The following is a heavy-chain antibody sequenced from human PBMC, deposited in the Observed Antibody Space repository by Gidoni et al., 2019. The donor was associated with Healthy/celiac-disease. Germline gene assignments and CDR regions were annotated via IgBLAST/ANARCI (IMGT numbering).Heavy chain of an antibody. V-gene: IGHV1-46*01. CDR1: GYTFTSYY. J-gene: IGHJ4*02. Sequence: CKASGYTFTSYYMHWVRQAPGQGLEWMGIINPSGGSTSYAQKFQGRVTMTRDTSTSTVYMELSSLRSEDTAVYYCARAGDVVVPAAMLGWWGQGTLVTVSS. CDR2: INPSGGST. CDR3: ARAGDVVVPAAMLGW. D-gene: IGHD2-2*01.